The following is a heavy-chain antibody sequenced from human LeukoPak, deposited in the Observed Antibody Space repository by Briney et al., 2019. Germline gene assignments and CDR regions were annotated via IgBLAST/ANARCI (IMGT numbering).Heavy chain of an antibody. CDR3: ARVNRENVFGVSMDV. J-gene: IGHJ6*02. CDR2: INSSGVTT. V-gene: IGHV1-46*01. CDR1: GYTFTSYD. D-gene: IGHD3-10*01. Sequence: ASVKVSCKASGYTFTSYDMHWVRQAPGQGLEWMGIINSSGVTTTYAQKFQGRVTMTRDTSTSTVYVELSSLRSEDTAVYYCARVNRENVFGVSMDVWGQGTTVTVSS.